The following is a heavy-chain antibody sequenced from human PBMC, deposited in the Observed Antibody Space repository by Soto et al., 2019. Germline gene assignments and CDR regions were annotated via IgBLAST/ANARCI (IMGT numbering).Heavy chain of an antibody. D-gene: IGHD2-8*01. V-gene: IGHV1-18*01. CDR2: VSAYNGDT. CDR1: GYTFTSYG. CDR3: ARDRGYCANGVCLSYDY. Sequence: ASVKVSCKASGYTFTSYGISWVRQAPGQGLEWMGWVSAYNGDTNYAQNFQGRVTMTTDTSTSTAYMDLRSLRSDDTATYYCARDRGYCANGVCLSYDYWGQGTLVTFSS. J-gene: IGHJ4*02.